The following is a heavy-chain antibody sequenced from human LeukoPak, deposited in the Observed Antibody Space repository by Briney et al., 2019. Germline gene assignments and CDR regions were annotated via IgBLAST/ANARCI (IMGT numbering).Heavy chain of an antibody. J-gene: IGHJ6*03. V-gene: IGHV1-18*01. CDR1: GYTFTSYG. Sequence: ASVKVSCKASGYTFTSYGISWVRQAPGQRLEWMGWISAYNGNTNYAQKLQGRVTMTTDTSTSTAYMELRSLRSDDTAVYYCARRRNYDFWSGFQDYYYYMDVWGKGTTVTVSS. D-gene: IGHD3-3*01. CDR3: ARRRNYDFWSGFQDYYYYMDV. CDR2: ISAYNGNT.